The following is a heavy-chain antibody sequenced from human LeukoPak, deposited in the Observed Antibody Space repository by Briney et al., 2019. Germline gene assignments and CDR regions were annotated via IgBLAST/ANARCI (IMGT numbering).Heavy chain of an antibody. V-gene: IGHV3-48*03. CDR1: GFTFSTYV. Sequence: GGSLRLSCSVSGFTFSTYVMHWVRQAPGKGLEWVSYISSSGSTIYYADSVKGRFTISRDNAKNSLYLQMNSLRAEDTAVYYCARDLLLWFGEVYNYGMDVWGKGTTVTVSS. D-gene: IGHD3-10*01. CDR3: ARDLLLWFGEVYNYGMDV. J-gene: IGHJ6*04. CDR2: ISSSGSTI.